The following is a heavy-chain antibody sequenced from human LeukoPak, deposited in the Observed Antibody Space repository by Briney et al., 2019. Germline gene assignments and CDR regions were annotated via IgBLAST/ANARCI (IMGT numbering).Heavy chain of an antibody. CDR1: GFTVSSNY. CDR3: GVPNRGADLDY. CDR2: IYSGGST. V-gene: IGHV3-53*01. D-gene: IGHD3-10*01. J-gene: IGHJ4*02. Sequence: PGGSLRLSCAASGFTVSSNYMSWVRQAPGKGLEWVSVIYSGGSTYYADSVKGRFTISRDNSKNTLYLQMNSLRAEDTAVYYCGVPNRGADLDYWGQGTLVTVSS.